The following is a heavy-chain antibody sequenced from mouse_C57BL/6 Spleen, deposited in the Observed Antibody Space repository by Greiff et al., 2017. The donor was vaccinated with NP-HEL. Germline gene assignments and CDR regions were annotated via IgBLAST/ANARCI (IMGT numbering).Heavy chain of an antibody. CDR1: GYTFTSYG. CDR3: ARQGGTGGAMGY. CDR2: IYPRSGNT. J-gene: IGHJ4*01. V-gene: IGHV1-81*01. Sequence: VQLVESGAELARPGASVKLSCKASGYTFTSYGISWVKQRTGQGLEWIGEIYPRSGNTYYNEKFKGKATLTADQSSSTAYMELRSLTSEDSAVYFGARQGGTGGAMGYWGQGTSVTVSS. D-gene: IGHD3-3*01.